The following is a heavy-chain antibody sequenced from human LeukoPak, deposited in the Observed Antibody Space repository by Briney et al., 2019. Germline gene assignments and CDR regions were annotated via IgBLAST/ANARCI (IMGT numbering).Heavy chain of an antibody. J-gene: IGHJ4*02. D-gene: IGHD1-1*01. CDR1: EFTFSSYS. Sequence: GGSLRLSCGASEFTFSSYSMNWVSQAPGKGLEWVSYISSSGNIYYADSVKGRFTISRDNARSSLSLQMDSLRAEDTGVYYCTRDYNWNPDYWGQGTLVTVSS. CDR2: ISSSGNI. CDR3: TRDYNWNPDY. V-gene: IGHV3-21*05.